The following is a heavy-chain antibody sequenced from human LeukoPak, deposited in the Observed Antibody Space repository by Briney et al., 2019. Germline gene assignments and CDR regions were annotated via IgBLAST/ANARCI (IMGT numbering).Heavy chain of an antibody. CDR1: GGSISSGGYY. CDR2: IYYSGST. Sequence: PSETLSLTCTVSGGSISSGGYYWSWIRQHPGKGLEWIGYIYYSGSTYYNPSLKSRVTISVDTSKNQFSLELISVTVADTAVYYCARAGHYDPPHNYYFQYMDVWGRGTTVTVSS. J-gene: IGHJ6*03. CDR3: ARAGHYDPPHNYYFQYMDV. V-gene: IGHV4-31*03. D-gene: IGHD4-17*01.